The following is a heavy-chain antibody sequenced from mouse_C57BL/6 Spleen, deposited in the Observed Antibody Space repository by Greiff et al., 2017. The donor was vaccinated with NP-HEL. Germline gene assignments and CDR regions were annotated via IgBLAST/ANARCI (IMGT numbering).Heavy chain of an antibody. V-gene: IGHV1-15*01. CDR2: IDPETGGT. CDR3: TRRRSMITTYAMDY. Sequence: QVQLQQSGAELVRPGASVTLSCKASGYTFTDYEMHWVKQTPVHGLEWIGAIDPETGGTAYNQKFKGKAILTADKSSSTAYMELRSLTSEDSAVYDCTRRRSMITTYAMDYWGQGTSVTVSS. J-gene: IGHJ4*01. D-gene: IGHD2-4*01. CDR1: GYTFTDYE.